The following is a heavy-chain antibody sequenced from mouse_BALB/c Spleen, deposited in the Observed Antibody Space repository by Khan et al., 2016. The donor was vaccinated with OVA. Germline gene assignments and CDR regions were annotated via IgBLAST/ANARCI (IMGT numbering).Heavy chain of an antibody. J-gene: IGHJ3*01. V-gene: IGHV1-5*01. CDR1: GYTFTSYW. Sequence: EVKLQESGTVLARPGASVKMSCKASGYTFTSYWMHWVKQRPGQGLEWIGDIYPGNTDNNYNQKFKGKAKLTAVTSTSTAYRELSSLTNEDSAVYDCTRRNWDVAWFAYWGQGTLVTVSA. CDR3: TRRNWDVAWFAY. CDR2: IYPGNTDN. D-gene: IGHD4-1*01.